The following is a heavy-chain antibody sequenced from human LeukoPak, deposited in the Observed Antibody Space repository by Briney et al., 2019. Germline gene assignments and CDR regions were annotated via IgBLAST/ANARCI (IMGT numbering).Heavy chain of an antibody. V-gene: IGHV4-34*01. CDR3: AKAVSGTFDY. D-gene: IGHD2-15*01. CDR2: INHSGST. J-gene: IGHJ4*02. Sequence: SETLSLTCAVYGESFSGYYWSWIRQPPGKGLEWIGEINHSGSTNYNPSLKSRVTISVDTSKNQFSLKLSSVTAADTAVYYCAKAVSGTFDYWGQGTLVTVSS. CDR1: GESFSGYY.